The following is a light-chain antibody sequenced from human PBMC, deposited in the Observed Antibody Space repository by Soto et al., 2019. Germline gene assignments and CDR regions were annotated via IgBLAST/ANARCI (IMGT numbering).Light chain of an antibody. CDR1: TGAVTSGNY. J-gene: IGLJ2*01. V-gene: IGLV7-43*01. CDR3: LIYYGGAHLV. Sequence: QAVVTQEPSLTVSQGGTVTLTCASSTGAVTSGNYVSWFQQKPGQAPRTLIYTTNNKHSWTPARFSGSLLGDKAALTLSGAQPEDEAAYYCLIYYGGAHLVFGGGTKLTVL. CDR2: TTN.